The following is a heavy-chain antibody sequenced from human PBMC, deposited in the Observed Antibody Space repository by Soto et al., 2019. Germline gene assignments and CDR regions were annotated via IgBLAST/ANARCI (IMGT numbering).Heavy chain of an antibody. V-gene: IGHV3-21*01. CDR3: AGARFEYCSITSCRHKYGMDV. CDR2: ISSSSSYI. Sequence: PGGSLRLSCAASGFTFSSYSMNWVRQAPGKGLEWVSSISSSSSYIYYADSVKGRFTISRDNAKNSLYLQMNSLRAEDTAVYYCAGARFEYCSITSCRHKYGMDVWGQGTTVTVSS. D-gene: IGHD2-2*01. J-gene: IGHJ6*02. CDR1: GFTFSSYS.